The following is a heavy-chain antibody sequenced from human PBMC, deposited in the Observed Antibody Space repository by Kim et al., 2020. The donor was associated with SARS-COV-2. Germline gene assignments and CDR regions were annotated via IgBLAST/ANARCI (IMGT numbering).Heavy chain of an antibody. J-gene: IGHJ4*02. V-gene: IGHV3-23*01. D-gene: IGHD6-19*01. CDR3: AKAGADGSGWYDY. Sequence: YADAVKGRFTISRDNSKNTLYLQMNSLRAEDTAVYYCAKAGADGSGWYDYWGQGTLVTVSS.